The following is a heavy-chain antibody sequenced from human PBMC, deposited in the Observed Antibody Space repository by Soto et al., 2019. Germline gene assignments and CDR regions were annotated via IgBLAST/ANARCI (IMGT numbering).Heavy chain of an antibody. CDR3: ATRAGGGGY. D-gene: IGHD3-10*01. Sequence: EVQLVESGGGLIQPGGSLRLSCAVSGFTVSNNYMSWVRQAPGKGLEGVSVIYSGGYTAYGDSVKGRFTISRDNSKNTIYFKINSRGAHDPAVYSCATRAGGGGYWGQGTLVTVSS. CDR1: GFTVSNNY. J-gene: IGHJ4*02. V-gene: IGHV3-53*01. CDR2: IYSGGYT.